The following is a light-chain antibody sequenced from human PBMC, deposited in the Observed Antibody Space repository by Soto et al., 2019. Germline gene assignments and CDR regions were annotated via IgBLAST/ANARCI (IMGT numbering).Light chain of an antibody. Sequence: IVLTQSPVTLALSPGERAVLSCRASQSVSTSLARYQHKPGQAPRLFIYDASKRAPGIPARFSGSGSGTDFTLTISSLEPEDFAVYYCQVRDVWPSFGQGTKGEIK. J-gene: IGKJ1*01. CDR1: QSVSTS. V-gene: IGKV3-11*01. CDR2: DAS. CDR3: QVRDVWPS.